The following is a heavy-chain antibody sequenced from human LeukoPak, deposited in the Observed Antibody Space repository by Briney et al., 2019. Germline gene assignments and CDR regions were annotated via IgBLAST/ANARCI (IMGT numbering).Heavy chain of an antibody. CDR2: ISYDGSNK. V-gene: IGHV3-30*04. Sequence: GRSLRLSCAAPGFTFSSYAMHWVRQAPGKGLEWVAVISYDGSNKYYADSVKGRFTISRDNSKNTLYLQMNSLRAEDTAVYYCARGDWGIVVVVAASAAFDIWGQGTMVTVSS. D-gene: IGHD2-15*01. CDR1: GFTFSSYA. J-gene: IGHJ3*02. CDR3: ARGDWGIVVVVAASAAFDI.